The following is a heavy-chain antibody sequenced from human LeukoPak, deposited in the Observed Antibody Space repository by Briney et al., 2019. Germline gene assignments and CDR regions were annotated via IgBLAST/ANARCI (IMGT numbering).Heavy chain of an antibody. V-gene: IGHV1-18*01. CDR1: GYTFTTYD. D-gene: IGHD2-15*01. Sequence: ASVKVSCKAAGYTFTTYDISWVRQAPGQGLEWMGWINTHTGNANYAQNLQDRATMTTDTSTTTAYMELRSLGSDDAAVYYCARGPGGCSGGSCYYDYWGQGTLVTVSP. J-gene: IGHJ4*02. CDR3: ARGPGGCSGGSCYYDY. CDR2: INTHTGNA.